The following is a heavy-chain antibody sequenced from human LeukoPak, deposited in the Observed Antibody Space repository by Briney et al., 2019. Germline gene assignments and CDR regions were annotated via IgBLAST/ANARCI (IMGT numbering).Heavy chain of an antibody. Sequence: PGGSLRLSCAASGFTFSSYGMHWVRQAPGKGLEWVAVIWYDGSNKYYADSVKGRFTISRDNSKNTLYLQMSSLRAEDTAVCYCARDHYYDSSGYYYKEYYGMDVWGQGTTVTVSS. CDR1: GFTFSSYG. CDR3: ARDHYYDSSGYYYKEYYGMDV. J-gene: IGHJ6*02. V-gene: IGHV3-33*01. CDR2: IWYDGSNK. D-gene: IGHD3-22*01.